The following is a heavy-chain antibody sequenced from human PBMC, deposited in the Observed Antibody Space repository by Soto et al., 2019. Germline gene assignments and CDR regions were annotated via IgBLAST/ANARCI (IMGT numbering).Heavy chain of an antibody. D-gene: IGHD1-26*01. V-gene: IGHV3-23*01. Sequence: GGSLRLSCVASGFTFSSYSMSWVRQAPGKRMEWVSVVSSDIGNIYYADSVKGRFTISRDNSRNTLYLQMNSLRAVDTAVYFCAKKNGGNYPFDYWGQGTLVTVSS. J-gene: IGHJ4*02. CDR2: VSSDIGNI. CDR3: AKKNGGNYPFDY. CDR1: GFTFSSYS.